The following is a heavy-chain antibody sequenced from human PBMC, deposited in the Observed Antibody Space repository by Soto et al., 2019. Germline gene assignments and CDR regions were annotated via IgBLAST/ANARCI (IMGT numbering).Heavy chain of an antibody. J-gene: IGHJ4*02. CDR1: GGSVTGYY. CDR3: ARTRNGGHFDY. CDR2: IFSTGST. Sequence: QVQLQESGPGLVKPSETLSLTCTVSGGSVTGYYWSWIRQPPGKGLEWIAYIFSTGSTNYNPSLKRRVTISVDTTKNQFSLKVDSVTAADTAVYYCARTRNGGHFDYWGQGTLVSVSS. V-gene: IGHV4-59*02. D-gene: IGHD2-8*01.